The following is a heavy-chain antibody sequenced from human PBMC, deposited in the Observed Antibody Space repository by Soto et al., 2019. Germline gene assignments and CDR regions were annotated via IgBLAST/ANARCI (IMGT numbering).Heavy chain of an antibody. V-gene: IGHV1-3*01. CDR3: AKSATVPAAIAY. CDR2: INAGNGNT. J-gene: IGHJ4*02. D-gene: IGHD2-2*02. CDR1: GYTFTSYA. Sequence: QVQLVQSGAEVKKPGASVKVSCKASGYTFTSYAMHRVRQAPGQRLEWMGWINAGNGNTKYSQKFQGRVTITRDTSASTAYMELSSLRSEDTAVYYCAKSATVPAAIAYWGQGTLVTVSS.